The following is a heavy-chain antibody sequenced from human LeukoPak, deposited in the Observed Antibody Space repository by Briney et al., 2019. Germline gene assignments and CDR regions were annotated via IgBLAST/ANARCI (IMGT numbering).Heavy chain of an antibody. V-gene: IGHV3-66*01. CDR2: IFSDGST. J-gene: IGHJ5*02. CDR1: GCTVSSHY. Sequence: GVSLSLSCAVSGCTVSSHYASCVRHAPGRGLEWVSVIFSDGSTYYADSVKGRFTISRDNSKSTLYLQMNSLRAEDTAVYYCARVRTAITNWFDPWGQGTLVTVSS. D-gene: IGHD2-21*02. CDR3: ARVRTAITNWFDP.